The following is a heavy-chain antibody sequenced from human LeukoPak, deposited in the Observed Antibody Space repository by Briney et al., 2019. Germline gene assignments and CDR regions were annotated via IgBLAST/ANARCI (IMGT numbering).Heavy chain of an antibody. CDR3: ARATYYYDSSKAFDI. D-gene: IGHD3-22*01. Sequence: GASVEVSCKASGYTFTSYGISWVRQAPGQGLEWMGWMNPNSGNTGYAQKFQGRVTMTRNTSISTAYMELSSLRSEDTAVYYCARATYYYDSSKAFDIWGQGTMVTVSS. CDR1: GYTFTSYG. J-gene: IGHJ3*02. CDR2: MNPNSGNT. V-gene: IGHV1-8*02.